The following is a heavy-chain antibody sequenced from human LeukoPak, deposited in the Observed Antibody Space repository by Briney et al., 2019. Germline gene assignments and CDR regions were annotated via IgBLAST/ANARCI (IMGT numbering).Heavy chain of an antibody. D-gene: IGHD3-22*01. Sequence: PGGSLRLSCGASGFTFRIFGMQWVRQAPGKGLEWVGRIKSKTDGGTTDYAAPVKGRFTISRDDSKNTLYLQMNSLKTEDTAVYYCTTTVHYYDSSGYYSGDYWGQGTLVTVSS. CDR2: IKSKTDGGTT. CDR3: TTTVHYYDSSGYYSGDY. V-gene: IGHV3-15*01. J-gene: IGHJ4*02. CDR1: GFTFRIFG.